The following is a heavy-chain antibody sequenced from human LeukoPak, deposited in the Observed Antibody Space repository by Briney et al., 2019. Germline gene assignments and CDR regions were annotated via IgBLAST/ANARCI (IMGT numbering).Heavy chain of an antibody. Sequence: GESLKISCKTSGYTFSIFWIGWVRQMPGKGLEWIGMIYPGDSDTRYSPSFQGQVTISADKSTNTAYLQWGSLKASDTAMYYCARELNGDYVVLDAFDIWGQGTMVTVSS. V-gene: IGHV5-51*01. J-gene: IGHJ3*02. CDR2: IYPGDSDT. CDR3: ARELNGDYVVLDAFDI. D-gene: IGHD4-17*01. CDR1: GYTFSIFW.